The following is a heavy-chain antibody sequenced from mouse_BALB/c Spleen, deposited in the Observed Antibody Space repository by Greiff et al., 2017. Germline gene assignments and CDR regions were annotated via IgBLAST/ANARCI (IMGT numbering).Heavy chain of an antibody. CDR1: GYSFTGYN. V-gene: IGHV1S135*01. CDR3: ARRGTQGYFDY. J-gene: IGHJ2*01. Sequence: EVQLQESGPELVKPGASVKISCKASGYSFTGYNMNWVKQSHGKSLEWIGNIAPYYGGTSYNQKFKGKATLTVDKSSSTAYMQLNSLTSEDSAVYYCARRGTQGYFDYWGQGTTLTVSS. CDR2: IAPYYGGT.